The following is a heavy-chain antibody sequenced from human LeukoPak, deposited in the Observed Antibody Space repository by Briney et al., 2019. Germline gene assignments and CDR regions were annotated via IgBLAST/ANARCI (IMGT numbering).Heavy chain of an antibody. Sequence: TSETLFLTCTVSGGSISSYYWNWIRQPPGKGLEWIGYIFHSGSTNYNPSLKSRVTMSVDTSKNQFSLKVSSVTAADTAVYYCAREASSGWHIDYWGQGTLVTVSS. J-gene: IGHJ4*02. CDR1: GGSISSYY. CDR2: IFHSGST. CDR3: AREASSGWHIDY. V-gene: IGHV4-59*01. D-gene: IGHD6-19*01.